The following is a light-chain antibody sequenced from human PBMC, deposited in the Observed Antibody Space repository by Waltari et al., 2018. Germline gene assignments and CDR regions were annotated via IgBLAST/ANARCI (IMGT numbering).Light chain of an antibody. J-gene: IGLJ3*02. Sequence: QSALTQSASVSGSPGQSITISCTGTISDLAVFNSVCCYQQPPAKAPQLMIYDVRKRPSGVDNCFAVSRSGNTASLTISGLHAEDEADYYCSSYTSTWVFGGGTKLTVL. CDR3: SSYTSTWV. CDR1: ISDLAVFNS. V-gene: IGLV2-14*01. CDR2: DVR.